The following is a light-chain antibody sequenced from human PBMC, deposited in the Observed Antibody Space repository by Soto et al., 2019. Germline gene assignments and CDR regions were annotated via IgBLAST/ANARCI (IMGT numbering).Light chain of an antibody. V-gene: IGKV1-5*01. J-gene: IGKJ2*01. Sequence: DIQVTQSPPTLSASVGDRVTITCRASQTISTWMAWYQQKPGKAPKLLVYDASTLQSGIALRFSGSGSGAEFTLIISGLQPDDSATYYCQQYTNTNNPGMVGQGTKVDSK. CDR2: DAS. CDR1: QTISTW. CDR3: QQYTNTNNPGM.